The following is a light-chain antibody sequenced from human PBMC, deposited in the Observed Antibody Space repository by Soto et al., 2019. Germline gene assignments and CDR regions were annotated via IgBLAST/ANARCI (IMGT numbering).Light chain of an antibody. V-gene: IGLV2-8*01. J-gene: IGLJ1*01. CDR3: SSYAGSSNV. CDR1: SSDVGGYNY. Sequence: ALTQPPSASGSPGQSVAISCTGTSSDVGGYNYVSWYQQHPGKAPKLMIYEVSKRPSGVPDRFSGSKSGNTASLTVSGLQAEDEADYYCSSYAGSSNVFGTGTKVTVL. CDR2: EVS.